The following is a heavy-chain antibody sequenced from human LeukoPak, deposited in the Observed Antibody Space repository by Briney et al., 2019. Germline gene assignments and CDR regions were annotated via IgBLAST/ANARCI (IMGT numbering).Heavy chain of an antibody. CDR2: IIPIFGTA. J-gene: IGHJ5*02. Sequence: ASVKVSCKASGGTFSSYAISWVRQAPGQGLEWMGGIIPIFGTANYAQKFQGRVTITTDESTSTAYMELSSLRSEDTAVYYCASQPFPSQWGGNNWFDPWGQGTLVTVSS. CDR3: ASQPFPSQWGGNNWFDP. CDR1: GGTFSSYA. V-gene: IGHV1-69*05. D-gene: IGHD2-15*01.